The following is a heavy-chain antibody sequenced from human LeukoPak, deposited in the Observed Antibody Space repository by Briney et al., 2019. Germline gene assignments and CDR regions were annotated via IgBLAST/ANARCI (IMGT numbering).Heavy chain of an antibody. Sequence: SETLSLTCTASGDSIRNYYWSWIRQPPGKGLEWIGYIYYRGNTNYNPSLKSRVIISIDTSKNQFSLKMCSVTAADTAVYFCARDSPPQYASSSAGFDYWGQGTLVTVSS. D-gene: IGHD6-6*01. CDR3: ARDSPPQYASSSAGFDY. CDR2: IYYRGNT. CDR1: GDSIRNYY. V-gene: IGHV4-59*01. J-gene: IGHJ4*02.